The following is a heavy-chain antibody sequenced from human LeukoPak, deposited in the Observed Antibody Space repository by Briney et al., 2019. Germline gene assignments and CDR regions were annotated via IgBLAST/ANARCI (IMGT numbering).Heavy chain of an antibody. CDR1: GFIFSSWW. CDR2: INTDGSYI. V-gene: IGHV3-74*01. J-gene: IGHJ4*02. Sequence: GGSLRLSCAASGFIFSSWWMIWFRRLPGKWLLSVSHINTDGSYIRYADSVKGRFTISRDNAKNTLYLQMNSLRPEDTGVYYCTTFGIDWSLSYWGQGALVTVSS. CDR3: TTFGIDWSLSY. D-gene: IGHD3-9*01.